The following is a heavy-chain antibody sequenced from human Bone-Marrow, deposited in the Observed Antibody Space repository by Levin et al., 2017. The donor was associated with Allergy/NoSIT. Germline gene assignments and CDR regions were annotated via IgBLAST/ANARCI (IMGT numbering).Heavy chain of an antibody. CDR3: AKDRGSWGHLPSGCGYGLGG. V-gene: IGHV1-18*01. J-gene: IGHJ4*02. CDR1: GYNFISHG. CDR2: MSPFTGNT. Sequence: ASVKVSCQTSGYNFISHGITWVRQAPGQGLEWMGWMSPFTGNTRTAETFQGRLTMTADTATNTAHMELTTLRSDDTAIYFCAKDRGSWGHLPSGCGYGLGGWGQGTQVSASS. D-gene: IGHD5-12*01.